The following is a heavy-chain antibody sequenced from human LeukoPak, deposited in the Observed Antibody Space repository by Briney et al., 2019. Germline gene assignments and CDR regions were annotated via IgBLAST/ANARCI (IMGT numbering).Heavy chain of an antibody. CDR2: INPNNGGT. Sequence: ASVKVSCKASGYTFTGYYIHWVRQAPGQGLEWMGRINPNNGGTNYAQKFQGRVTMTRDMSTSTAYMELSRLRSVDTAVYYCATIPAGVYYYGMDVWGQGTTVTVSS. J-gene: IGHJ6*02. CDR1: GYTFTGYY. D-gene: IGHD2-2*01. V-gene: IGHV1-2*06. CDR3: ATIPAGVYYYGMDV.